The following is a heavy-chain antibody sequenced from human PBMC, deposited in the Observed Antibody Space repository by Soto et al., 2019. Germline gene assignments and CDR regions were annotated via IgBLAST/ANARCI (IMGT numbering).Heavy chain of an antibody. Sequence: EVQLVQSGEEVKKPGESLKISCKGSGYSFTSYWIGWVRQMPGKGLEWMGIIYPGDSDTRYSPSFQGQVTISADKSISTAYLQWSSLKASDTAMYYCARHPTGSSWFHYYYGMDVWGQGTTVTVSS. CDR1: GYSFTSYW. J-gene: IGHJ6*02. CDR2: IYPGDSDT. V-gene: IGHV5-51*01. D-gene: IGHD6-13*01. CDR3: ARHPTGSSWFHYYYGMDV.